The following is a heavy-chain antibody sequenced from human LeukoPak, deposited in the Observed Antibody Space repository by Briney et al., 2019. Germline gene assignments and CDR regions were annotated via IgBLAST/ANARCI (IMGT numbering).Heavy chain of an antibody. J-gene: IGHJ4*02. CDR1: GFSFSRYA. CDR2: ITDSGGST. D-gene: IGHD2/OR15-2a*01. V-gene: IGHV3-23*01. CDR3: ARGFYGLFDY. Sequence: GGSLRLSCDASGFSFSRYAMSWVRQAPEKGLEWVSAITDSGGSTYHADSVKGRFTISRDNSKNTLYMQMNSLRAEDTAAYYCARGFYGLFDYWGQGTLVTVSS.